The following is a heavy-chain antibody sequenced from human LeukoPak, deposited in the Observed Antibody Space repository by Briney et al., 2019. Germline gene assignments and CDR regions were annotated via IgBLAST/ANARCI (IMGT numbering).Heavy chain of an antibody. D-gene: IGHD1-1*01. V-gene: IGHV4-59*01. J-gene: IGHJ3*02. Sequence: PSETLSLTCTVSGGSISSYYWSWIRQPPGKGLEWIGYIYYSGSTNYNPSLKSRVTISVDTSKNQFSLKLSSVTAADTAVYYCARVGLGTTDAFDIWGQGTMVTVSS. CDR3: ARVGLGTTDAFDI. CDR1: GGSISSYY. CDR2: IYYSGST.